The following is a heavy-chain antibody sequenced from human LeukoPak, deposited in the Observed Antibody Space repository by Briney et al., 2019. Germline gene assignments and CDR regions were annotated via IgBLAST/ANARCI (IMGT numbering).Heavy chain of an antibody. CDR2: IYYSGST. V-gene: IGHV4-39*07. D-gene: IGHD5-18*01. Sequence: SETLSLTCTVSGGSISSSSYYWGWIRQPPGKGLEWIGSIYYSGSTYYNPSLKSRVTISVDTSKNQFSLKLSSVTAADTAVYYCARMVSNFSPYFDHWGQGTLVTVSS. CDR1: GGSISSSSYY. CDR3: ARMVSNFSPYFDH. J-gene: IGHJ4*02.